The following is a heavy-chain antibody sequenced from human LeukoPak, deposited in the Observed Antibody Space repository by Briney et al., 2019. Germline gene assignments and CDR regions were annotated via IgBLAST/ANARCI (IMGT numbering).Heavy chain of an antibody. CDR1: GGTFSSYA. CDR2: IIPILGIA. J-gene: IGHJ3*02. Sequence: GASVKVSCKASGGTFSSYAISWVRQAPGQGLEWMGRIIPILGIANYAQKFQGRVTITADKSTSTAYMELSSLRSEDTAVYYCARDTAPRGAFDIWGQGTMVTVSS. CDR3: ARDTAPRGAFDI. V-gene: IGHV1-69*04. D-gene: IGHD4-17*01.